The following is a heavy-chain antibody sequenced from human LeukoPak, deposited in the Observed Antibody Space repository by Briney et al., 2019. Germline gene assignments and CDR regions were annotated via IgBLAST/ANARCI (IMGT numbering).Heavy chain of an antibody. D-gene: IGHD4-23*01. CDR2: IRSKAYGGTT. Sequence: GGSLRLSCTASGFTFGDYAMSWFRQAPGKGLEWVGFIRSKAYGGTTEYAASVKGGFTISRDDSKSIAYLQMNSLKTEDTAVYYCTRVWGRWSRTFDYWGQGTLVTVSS. CDR1: GFTFGDYA. J-gene: IGHJ4*02. V-gene: IGHV3-49*03. CDR3: TRVWGRWSRTFDY.